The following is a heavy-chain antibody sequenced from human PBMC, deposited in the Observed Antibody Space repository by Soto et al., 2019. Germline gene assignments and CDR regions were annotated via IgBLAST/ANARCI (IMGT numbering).Heavy chain of an antibody. V-gene: IGHV3-53*04. CDR3: AREDFTIFGTNAFDI. CDR2: IHSGGTT. Sequence: EVQLVESGGGLVRPGGSLRLSCAASGFTVSSNYMNWVRQAPGKGLEWVAVIHSGGTTDYADSAKGRFTISRHNSENTLDLQMNSLRTEDTAVYYCAREDFTIFGTNAFDIWGQGTMVTVSS. D-gene: IGHD3-3*01. J-gene: IGHJ3*02. CDR1: GFTVSSNY.